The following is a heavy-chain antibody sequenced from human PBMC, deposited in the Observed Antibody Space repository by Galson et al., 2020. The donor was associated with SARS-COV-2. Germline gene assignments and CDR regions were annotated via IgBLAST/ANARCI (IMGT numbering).Heavy chain of an antibody. V-gene: IGHV2-26*01. CDR1: GFSLSNARMG. D-gene: IGHD2-2*01. CDR2: LFSNDEK. CDR3: ARDCGSSTSCRPADFYGIDV. Sequence: SGPTLVKHTETLTLTCTVSGFSLSNARMGVSWIRQPPGKALEWTAHLFSNDEKSYSTSLKSRLTISKDTPKSQVVLTMTNMDPVDTATYYCARDCGSSTSCRPADFYGIDVWGQGTTVTVSS. J-gene: IGHJ6*02.